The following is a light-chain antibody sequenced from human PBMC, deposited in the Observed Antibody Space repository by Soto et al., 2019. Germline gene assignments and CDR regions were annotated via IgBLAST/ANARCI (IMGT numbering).Light chain of an antibody. CDR2: TTS. Sequence: DIHLTQSPSTLSASVGDRITITCRASQSISRWLAWYQQKPGKAPKRLIYTTSSLESGVPPRFSGSGSGTEFTLTIISLLPHDFAAEYCQHHKEYSWTFGQGTKVEIK. J-gene: IGKJ1*01. V-gene: IGKV1-5*03. CDR3: QHHKEYSWT. CDR1: QSISRW.